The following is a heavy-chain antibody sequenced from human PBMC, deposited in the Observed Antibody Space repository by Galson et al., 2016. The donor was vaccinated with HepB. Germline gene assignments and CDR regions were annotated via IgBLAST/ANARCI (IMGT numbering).Heavy chain of an antibody. Sequence: SLRLSCAASGFTFSNYGMHWVRQAPGKGLEWVAVMSVDGSNKYYADSVKGRFIISRDNSKNTLCLQMNSLRAEDTAVYFCAKGRSQTYYYYYGMDVWGQGTTVTVSS. CDR2: MSVDGSNK. CDR3: AKGRSQTYYYYYGMDV. V-gene: IGHV3-30*18. D-gene: IGHD2-15*01. J-gene: IGHJ6*02. CDR1: GFTFSNYG.